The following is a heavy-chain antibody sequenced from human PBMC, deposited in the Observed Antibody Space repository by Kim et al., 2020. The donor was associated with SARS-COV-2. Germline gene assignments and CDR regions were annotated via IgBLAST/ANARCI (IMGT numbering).Heavy chain of an antibody. CDR1: GGSISSYY. J-gene: IGHJ6*02. CDR2: IYYSGST. CDR3: ARGVGREWPSNYYYYGMDV. V-gene: IGHV4-59*01. D-gene: IGHD3-3*01. Sequence: SETLSLTCTVSGGSISSYYWSWIRQPPGKGLEWIGYIYYSGSTNYNPSLKSRVTISVDTSKNQFSLKLSSVTAADTAVYYCARGVGREWPSNYYYYGMDVWGQGTTVTVSS.